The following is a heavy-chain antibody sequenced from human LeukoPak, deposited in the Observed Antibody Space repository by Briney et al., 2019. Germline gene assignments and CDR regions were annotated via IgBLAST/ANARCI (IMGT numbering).Heavy chain of an antibody. CDR1: GFTFSSYA. CDR2: ISGSGGST. V-gene: IGHV3-23*01. J-gene: IGHJ4*02. D-gene: IGHD3-10*01. CDR3: ASLITMVRGVIARFDY. Sequence: GGSLRLSCSASGFTFSSYAMSWVRQAPGKGLEWVSAISGSGGSTYYADSVKGRFTISRDNAKNSLYLQMNSLRAEDTAVYYCASLITMVRGVIARFDYWGQGTLVTVSS.